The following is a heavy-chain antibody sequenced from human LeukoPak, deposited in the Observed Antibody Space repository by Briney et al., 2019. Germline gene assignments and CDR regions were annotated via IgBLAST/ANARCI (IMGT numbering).Heavy chain of an antibody. D-gene: IGHD1-20*01. V-gene: IGHV1-2*06. CDR1: GYTFTGYY. CDR2: INPNSGGT. Sequence: ASVKVSCKASGYTFTGYYMHWVRQAPEQGLEWMGRINPNSGGTNYAQKFQGRVTMTRDTSISTAYMELSRLRSDDTAVYYCARSPQGDNWNDYWGQGTLVTVSS. J-gene: IGHJ4*02. CDR3: ARSPQGDNWNDY.